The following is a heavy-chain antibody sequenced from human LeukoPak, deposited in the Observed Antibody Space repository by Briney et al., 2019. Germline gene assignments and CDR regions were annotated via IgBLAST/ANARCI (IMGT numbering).Heavy chain of an antibody. CDR2: IYYNGNT. D-gene: IGHD3-22*01. V-gene: IGHV4-39*07. Sequence: SETLSLTCSVSGGSISSTSYYWGWIRQAPGEGLEWIGSIYYNGNTYHNPSLKSRVTIFEDMSKNQFYMKMRSVTAADTAVYYCARGAPITMIVVVPRYNGYYFDYWGQGTLVTVSS. CDR1: GGSISSTSYY. CDR3: ARGAPITMIVVVPRYNGYYFDY. J-gene: IGHJ4*02.